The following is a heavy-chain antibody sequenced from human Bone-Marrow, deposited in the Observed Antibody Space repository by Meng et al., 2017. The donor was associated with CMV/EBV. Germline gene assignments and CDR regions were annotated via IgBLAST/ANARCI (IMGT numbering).Heavy chain of an antibody. V-gene: IGHV1-69*10. CDR1: AGTFSSYA. CDR3: ASAEGYCSSTSCYSGDYYYGMDV. J-gene: IGHJ6*02. Sequence: SVKVFCKASAGTFSSYAISWVRQAPGQGLEWMGGIIPILGIANYAQKFQGRVTITADKSTSTAYMEMSSLRSEDTAVYYCASAEGYCSSTSCYSGDYYYGMDVWGQGTTVTVSS. D-gene: IGHD2-2*01. CDR2: IIPILGIA.